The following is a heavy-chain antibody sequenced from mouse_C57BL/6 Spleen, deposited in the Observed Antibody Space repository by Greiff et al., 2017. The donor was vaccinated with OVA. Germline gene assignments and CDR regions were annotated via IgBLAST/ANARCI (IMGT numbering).Heavy chain of an antibody. J-gene: IGHJ2*01. CDR3: AREGDGYGLDY. CDR2: IDPSDSET. Sequence: QVQLQQPGAELVRPGSSVKLSCKASGYTFTSYWMHWVKQRPIQGLEWIGNIDPSDSETHYNQKFKDKATLTVDKSSSTAYMQLSSLTSEDSAVYCCAREGDGYGLDYWGQGTTLTVSS. CDR1: GYTFTSYW. D-gene: IGHD2-3*01. V-gene: IGHV1-52*01.